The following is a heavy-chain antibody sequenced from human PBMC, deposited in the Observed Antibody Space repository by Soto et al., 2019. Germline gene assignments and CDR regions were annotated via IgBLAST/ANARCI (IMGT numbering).Heavy chain of an antibody. D-gene: IGHD5-18*01. CDR3: SRGLPDFDY. CDR2: SRNRTMSYST. J-gene: IGHJ4*02. Sequence: EVQLVESGGGLVQPGGSLRLSCAASGFTFSDHYMDWVRQAQGKGLEWVARSRNRTMSYSTDYASSVRGRFTISRDDSKSSVYLQMNSLKTEDTAVYYCSRGLPDFDYWGQGIMVTVSS. V-gene: IGHV3-72*01. CDR1: GFTFSDHY.